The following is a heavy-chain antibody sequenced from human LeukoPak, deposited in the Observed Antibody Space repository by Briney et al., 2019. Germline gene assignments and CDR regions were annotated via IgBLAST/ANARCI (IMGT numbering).Heavy chain of an antibody. V-gene: IGHV1-8*03. CDR1: GYTFTSYD. CDR3: AREGRSHPYYYYMDV. Sequence: ASVKVSCKASGYTFTSYDINWVRQATGQGLEWMGWMNPNSGNTGYAQKFQGRVTITRNTSISTAYMELSSLRPEDTAVYYCAREGRSHPYYYYMDVWGKGTTVTVSS. CDR2: MNPNSGNT. J-gene: IGHJ6*03. D-gene: IGHD3-3*01.